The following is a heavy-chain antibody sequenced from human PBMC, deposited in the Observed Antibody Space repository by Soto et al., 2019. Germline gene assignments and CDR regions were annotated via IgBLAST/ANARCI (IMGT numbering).Heavy chain of an antibody. CDR3: ARQRKDLRSDAFDI. CDR2: GYYSGTT. Sequence: QLQLQESGPGLVKPSETLSLTCSVSGGSISSTSYYWAWIRQPPGKGLEWIGSGYYSGTTYYNPSLKSRVTISVDTSKSRLALRLTSVTAADTAVYYCARQRKDLRSDAFDIWGQGTMVTVSS. V-gene: IGHV4-39*01. CDR1: GGSISSTSYY. J-gene: IGHJ3*02.